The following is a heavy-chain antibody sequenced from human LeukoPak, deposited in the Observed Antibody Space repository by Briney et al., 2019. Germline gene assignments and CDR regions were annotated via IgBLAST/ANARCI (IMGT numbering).Heavy chain of an antibody. CDR1: GFTVSSNY. V-gene: IGHV3-7*01. Sequence: PGGSLRLSCAASGFTVSSNYMSWVRQAPGRGLEWVANIKQDGSTKYYVDSVKGRFTISRDNVKNSVYLQVNSLTAEDTALYYCARIGYSSSSLDYWGQGSLVTVSS. CDR2: IKQDGSTK. J-gene: IGHJ4*02. D-gene: IGHD6-6*01. CDR3: ARIGYSSSSLDY.